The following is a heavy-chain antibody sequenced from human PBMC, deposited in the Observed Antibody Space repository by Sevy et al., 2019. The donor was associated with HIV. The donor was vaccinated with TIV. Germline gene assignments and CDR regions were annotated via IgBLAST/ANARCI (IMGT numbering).Heavy chain of an antibody. CDR1: GFIFSDYY. CDR3: AREDWNDVIDY. Sequence: GGSLRLSCAASGFIFSDYYMSWIRQAPGKGLECISYIGSGASTELYADSVKGRFTISRDNAKNSLYLQMNSLRADDTAVYYCAREDWNDVIDYWGQRTLVTVSS. V-gene: IGHV3-11*01. J-gene: IGHJ4*02. D-gene: IGHD1-1*01. CDR2: IGSGASTE.